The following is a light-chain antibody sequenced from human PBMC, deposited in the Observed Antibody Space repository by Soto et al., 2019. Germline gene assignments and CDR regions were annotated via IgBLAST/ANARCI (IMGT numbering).Light chain of an antibody. CDR3: CSFAGSRSL. J-gene: IGLJ2*01. CDR1: SSAVVTSDL. V-gene: IGLV2-23*01. Sequence: QSALTQPASMSGPPGQSITISCTGTSSAVVTSDLVSWYRHHPGKAPELIIYEGNQRPSGVSVRFSGSSSGNTTSLTISGLQAEDEADYYCCSFAGSRSLFGGGTKLTVL. CDR2: EGN.